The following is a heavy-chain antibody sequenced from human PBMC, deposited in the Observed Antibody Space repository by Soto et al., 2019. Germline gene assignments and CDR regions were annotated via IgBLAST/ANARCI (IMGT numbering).Heavy chain of an antibody. CDR3: AREDDGGDRDYYGLHV. CDR1: GGSISTDHYH. D-gene: IGHD2-21*02. Sequence: QVQLQESGPGLVRPSQTLSLTCTVSGGSISTDHYHWTWIRQPPGKGLEWIGYIHYSGSIYSNPSLQSRVTLSVDKSNNLFSLTLISETAADSAVYFYAREDDGGDRDYYGLHVWGQGTTVTVSS. CDR2: IHYSGSI. J-gene: IGHJ6*02. V-gene: IGHV4-30-4*01.